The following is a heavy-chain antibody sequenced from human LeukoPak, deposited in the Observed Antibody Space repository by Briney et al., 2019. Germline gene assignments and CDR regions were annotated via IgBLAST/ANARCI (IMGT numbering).Heavy chain of an antibody. Sequence: LEWVAVISYDGSNKYYADSVKGRFTISRDNSKNTLYLQMNSLRAEDTAVYYCANFGYGEACWGQGTLVTVSS. V-gene: IGHV3-30*04. CDR3: ANFGYGEAC. J-gene: IGHJ4*02. CDR2: ISYDGSNK. D-gene: IGHD2-15*01.